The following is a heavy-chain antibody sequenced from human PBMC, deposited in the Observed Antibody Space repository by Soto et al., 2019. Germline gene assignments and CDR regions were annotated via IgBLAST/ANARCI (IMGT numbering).Heavy chain of an antibody. CDR3: ARVRRKHIFGLSIMPYYLSY. Sequence: SESMALTCTVCGGSVCSAEYSGSWIRQPPGKGLEWIGYIYYSGRTYYNPAPKSPVTISGDTSKDQFSLKLSSVTASDTAGYYCARVRRKHIFGLSIMPYYLSYWGQ. CDR2: IYYSGRT. CDR1: GGSVCSAEYS. D-gene: IGHD3-3*01. V-gene: IGHV4-30-4*01. J-gene: IGHJ4*02.